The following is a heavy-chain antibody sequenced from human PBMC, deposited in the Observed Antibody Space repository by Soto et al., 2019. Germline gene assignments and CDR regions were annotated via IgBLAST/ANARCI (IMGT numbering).Heavy chain of an antibody. CDR2: IIPILGIA. D-gene: IGHD3-10*01. J-gene: IGHJ4*02. Sequence: QVQLVQSGAEVKQPGSSVKVSCKASGGTFSSYTISWVRQAPGQGLEWMGRIIPILGIANYAQKFQGRVTITADKSTSTAYMELSSLRSEDTAVYYCARAEGSGSSIDYWGQGTLVTVSS. CDR1: GGTFSSYT. V-gene: IGHV1-69*02. CDR3: ARAEGSGSSIDY.